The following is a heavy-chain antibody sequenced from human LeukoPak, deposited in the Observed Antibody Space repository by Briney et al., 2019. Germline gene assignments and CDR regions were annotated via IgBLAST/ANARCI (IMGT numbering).Heavy chain of an antibody. D-gene: IGHD2-2*02. J-gene: IGHJ4*01. CDR1: GGTFSSYA. V-gene: IGHV1-69*13. Sequence: ASVKVSCKASGGTFSSYAISWVRQAPGQGLEWMGGIIPIFGTANYAQKFQGRVTITADESTSTAYMELSSLRSEDTAVYYCAIGPQGNIYLNYLGQGTLVTVSS. CDR3: AIGPQGNIYLNY. CDR2: IIPIFGTA.